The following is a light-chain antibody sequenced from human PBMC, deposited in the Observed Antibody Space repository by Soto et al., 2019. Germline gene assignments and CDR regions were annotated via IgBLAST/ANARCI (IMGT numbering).Light chain of an antibody. CDR3: QKYNSAPHT. J-gene: IGKJ1*01. CDR2: AAS. V-gene: IGKV1-27*01. CDR1: QDIRNY. Sequence: DIQMTQSPSSLSASVGDRVTITCRASQDIRNYLAWYQQKPGEVPKLLIYAASTLYSGVPSRFSGSGSGTDFTLTISSLQPEDFASYYCQKYNSAPHTFGQGTKVEIK.